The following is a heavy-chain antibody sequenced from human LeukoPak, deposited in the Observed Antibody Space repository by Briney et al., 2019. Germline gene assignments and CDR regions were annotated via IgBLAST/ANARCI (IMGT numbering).Heavy chain of an antibody. J-gene: IGHJ4*02. D-gene: IGHD3-3*01. CDR3: ARVLRYDFWSAYYFDY. CDR2: ISTYNGNT. V-gene: IGHV1-18*01. CDR1: GYTFTRYG. Sequence: ASVKVSCKASGYTFTRYGISWVRQAPGQGLEWMAWISTYNGNTNYAQKVQGRATMTTDTSTSTAYMELRSLRSDDTAVYYCARVLRYDFWSAYYFDYWGQGTLVTVSS.